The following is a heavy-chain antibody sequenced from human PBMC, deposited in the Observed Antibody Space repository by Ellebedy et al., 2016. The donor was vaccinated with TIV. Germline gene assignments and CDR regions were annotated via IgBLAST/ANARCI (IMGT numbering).Heavy chain of an antibody. D-gene: IGHD1-26*01. CDR3: ARDRGSYFDY. J-gene: IGHJ4*02. Sequence: MPSETLSLTCTVSGGSISSYYWSWIRQPPGKGLEWIGYIYYSGSTNYNPSLKSRVTISVDTSKNQFSLKLSSVTAADTAGYYCARDRGSYFDYWGQGTLVTVSS. CDR2: IYYSGST. V-gene: IGHV4-59*01. CDR1: GGSISSYY.